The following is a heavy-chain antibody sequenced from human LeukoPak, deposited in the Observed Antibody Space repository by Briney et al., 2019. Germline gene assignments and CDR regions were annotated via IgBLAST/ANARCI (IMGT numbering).Heavy chain of an antibody. D-gene: IGHD3-16*01. J-gene: IGHJ5*02. CDR3: ARDPADWGWFEP. CDR2: ISSSSYI. CDR1: GFTFSSYS. V-gene: IGHV3-21*01. Sequence: GGSLRLSCAASGFTFSSYSMNWVRQAPGKGLEWVSSISSSSYIYYADSVKGRFTISRDNAKNSLYLQMNSLRADSTAVYYCARDPADWGWFEPWGQGTLVTVSS.